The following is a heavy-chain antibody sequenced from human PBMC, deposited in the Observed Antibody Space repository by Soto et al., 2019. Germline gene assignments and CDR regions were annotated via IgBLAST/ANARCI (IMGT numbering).Heavy chain of an antibody. CDR1: GGSISSYY. D-gene: IGHD2-2*01. V-gene: IGHV4-4*07. CDR3: ARDLYCSSTSCLYYYYYYGMDV. CDR2: IYTSGST. J-gene: IGHJ6*02. Sequence: QVQLQESGPGLVKPSETLSLTCTVSGGSISSYYWSWIRQPAGKGLEWIGRIYTSGSTNYNPSLQSRVTMSVDTSKNQFSLKLSSVTAADTAVYYCARDLYCSSTSCLYYYYYYGMDVWGQGTTVTVSS.